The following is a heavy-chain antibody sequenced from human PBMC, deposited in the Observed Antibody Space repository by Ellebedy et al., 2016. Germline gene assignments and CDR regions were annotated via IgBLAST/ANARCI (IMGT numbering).Heavy chain of an antibody. CDR2: ISAGGDIT. Sequence: GESLKISXAASGLSFNTFFMGWVRQAPGGGLEWVSTISAGGDITFSADSVKGRFTMSRDIPKNTVYLQMNRLRAEDTAVYYCRQGHYANYWGQGALVTVSS. CDR1: GLSFNTFF. D-gene: IGHD4-17*01. V-gene: IGHV3-23*01. J-gene: IGHJ4*02. CDR3: RQGHYANY.